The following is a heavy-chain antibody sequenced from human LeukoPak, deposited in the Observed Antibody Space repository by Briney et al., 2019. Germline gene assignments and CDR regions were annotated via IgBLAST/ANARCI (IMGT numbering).Heavy chain of an antibody. CDR1: GYTFTGHY. V-gene: IGHV1-2*04. CDR2: INPNSGGT. J-gene: IGHJ4*02. D-gene: IGHD5-18*01. CDR3: ARTVDTAMVHFDY. Sequence: ASVKVSCKASGYTFTGHYMHWVRQAPGQGLEWMGWINPNSGGTNYAQKFQGWVTMTRDTSISTAYMELSRLRSDDTAVYYCARTVDTAMVHFDYWGQGTLVTVSS.